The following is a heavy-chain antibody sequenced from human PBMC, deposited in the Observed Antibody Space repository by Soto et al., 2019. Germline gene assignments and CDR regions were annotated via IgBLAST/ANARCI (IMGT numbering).Heavy chain of an antibody. J-gene: IGHJ4*02. CDR2: ISGSGGST. CDR3: AKARAQYYDFWSGYLVDY. D-gene: IGHD3-3*01. CDR1: GFTFSSYA. V-gene: IGHV3-23*01. Sequence: PGGSLRLSCAASGFTFSSYAMSWVRQAPGKGLEWVSAISGSGGSTYYADSVKGRFTISRDNSKNTLYLQMNSLRAEDTAVYYCAKARAQYYDFWSGYLVDYWGQGTLVTVSS.